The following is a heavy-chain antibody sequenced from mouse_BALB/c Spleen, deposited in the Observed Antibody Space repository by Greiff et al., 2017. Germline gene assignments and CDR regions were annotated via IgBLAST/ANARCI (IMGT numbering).Heavy chain of an antibody. V-gene: IGHV1-14*01. D-gene: IGHD4-1*01. Sequence: EVQLQQSGPELVKPGASVKMSCKASGYTFTSYVMHWVKQKPGQGLEWIGYINPYNDGTKYNEKFKGKATLTSDKSSSTAYMELSSLTSEDSAVYYCARLTGDWYVDVWGAGTTVTVSS. CDR1: GYTFTSYV. CDR2: INPYNDGT. CDR3: ARLTGDWYVDV. J-gene: IGHJ1*01.